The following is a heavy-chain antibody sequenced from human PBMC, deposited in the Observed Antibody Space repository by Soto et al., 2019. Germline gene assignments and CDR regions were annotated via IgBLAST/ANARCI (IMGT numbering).Heavy chain of an antibody. Sequence: RGESLKISCKGSGYSFTSYWISWVRQIPGKGLEWMGRIDPSDSYTNYSPSFQGHVTISADKSISTAYLQWSSLKASDTAMYYSAILFAGRVAFDILGQGTMFTVSS. CDR1: GYSFTSYW. J-gene: IGHJ3*02. CDR3: AILFAGRVAFDI. V-gene: IGHV5-10-1*01. D-gene: IGHD2-15*01. CDR2: IDPSDSYT.